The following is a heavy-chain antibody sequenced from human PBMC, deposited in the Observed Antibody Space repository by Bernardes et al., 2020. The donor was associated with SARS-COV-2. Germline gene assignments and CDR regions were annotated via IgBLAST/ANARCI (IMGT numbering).Heavy chain of an antibody. V-gene: IGHV4-59*08. CDR3: ARHTYDFSPCYMDV. CDR2: IYYSWST. CDR1: GGSISSYY. D-gene: IGHD3-3*01. Sequence: TLSLTCTVSGGSISSYYWSWIRQPPGKGLGWIGYIYYSWSTNYNPSLKSRVTISVDTYKNQFSLKLSSVTAADTAVYDCARHTYDFSPCYMDVWGKGTTVTVSS. J-gene: IGHJ6*03.